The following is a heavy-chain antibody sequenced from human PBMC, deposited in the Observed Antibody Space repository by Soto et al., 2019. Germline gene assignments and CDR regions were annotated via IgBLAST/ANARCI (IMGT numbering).Heavy chain of an antibody. CDR3: AKDGLRSGYAQLYYYYGMDV. V-gene: IGHV3-30*18. Sequence: GGSLRLSCAASGFTFSSYGMHWVRQAPGKGLEWVAVISYDGSNKYYADSVKGRFTISRDNSKNTLYLQMNSLRAEDTAVYYCAKDGLRSGYAQLYYYYGMDVWGQGTTVTVS. D-gene: IGHD3-3*01. CDR2: ISYDGSNK. J-gene: IGHJ6*02. CDR1: GFTFSSYG.